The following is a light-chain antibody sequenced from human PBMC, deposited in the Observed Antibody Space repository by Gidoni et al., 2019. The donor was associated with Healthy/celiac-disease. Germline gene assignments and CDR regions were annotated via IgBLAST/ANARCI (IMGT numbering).Light chain of an antibody. CDR3: YSADSTGNERV. V-gene: IGLV3-10*01. J-gene: IGLJ3*02. CDR1: AVPKKY. Sequence: SYELTQPPSVSVSPGQTANITCAGDAVPKKYVYWYQQKSGQAPLLIVYEDSRRPTGIPEKFSGSSSGTMATLTIKGAQVDDEADYYCYSADSTGNERVFGGGTRLTVL. CDR2: EDS.